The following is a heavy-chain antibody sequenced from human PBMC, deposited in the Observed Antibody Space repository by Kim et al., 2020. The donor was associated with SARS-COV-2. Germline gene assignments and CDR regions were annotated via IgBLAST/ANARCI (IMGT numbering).Heavy chain of an antibody. Sequence: GGSLRLSCAASGFTFSSYAMSWVRQAPGKGLEWVSAISGSGGSTYYADSVKGRFTISRDNSKNTLYLQMNSLRAEDTAVYYCAKVRRDVIPPYSSSWYENYYYYMDVWGKGTTVTVSS. CDR2: ISGSGGST. CDR1: GFTFSSYA. D-gene: IGHD6-13*01. V-gene: IGHV3-23*01. CDR3: AKVRRDVIPPYSSSWYENYYYYMDV. J-gene: IGHJ6*03.